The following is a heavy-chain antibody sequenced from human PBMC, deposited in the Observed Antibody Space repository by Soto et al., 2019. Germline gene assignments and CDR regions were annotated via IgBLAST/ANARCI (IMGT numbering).Heavy chain of an antibody. CDR3: AVRGSHAFDI. CDR2: ISRDGTYT. D-gene: IGHD5-12*01. J-gene: IGHJ3*02. Sequence: GGSLRLSCAASGFSFRTYSMNWVRQAPGKGLQWVSSISRDGTYTYFADSVAGRFTISRDNAKNSLFLQMSSLRAEDTAVYYCAVRGSHAFDIWGQGTTVTVSS. CDR1: GFSFRTYS. V-gene: IGHV3-21*01.